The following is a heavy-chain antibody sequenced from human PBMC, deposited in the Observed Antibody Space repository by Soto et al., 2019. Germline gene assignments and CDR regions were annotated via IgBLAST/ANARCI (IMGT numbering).Heavy chain of an antibody. CDR3: TSPGIVGVSHAFDI. Sequence: GGSLRLSCAASGFTFSGSAMHWVRQASGKGLEWVGRIRSKANSYATAYAASVKGRFTISRDDSKNTAYLQMNSLKTEDMAVYYCTSPGIVGVSHAFDIWGQGTMVTVSS. J-gene: IGHJ3*02. CDR1: GFTFSGSA. V-gene: IGHV3-73*01. D-gene: IGHD1-26*01. CDR2: IRSKANSYAT.